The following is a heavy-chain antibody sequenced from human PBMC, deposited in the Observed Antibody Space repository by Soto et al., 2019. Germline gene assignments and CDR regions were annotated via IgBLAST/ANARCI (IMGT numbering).Heavy chain of an antibody. D-gene: IGHD3-10*01. CDR2: FRSSGDGGTT. V-gene: IGHV3-23*01. Sequence: GGSLRLSCAASGFTFSSYSMSWVRQAPGKGLEWVSGFRSSGDGGTTYYADSVKGRFTISRDNFKNTLFLQMNSLRAEDTAIYYCAKKVNSGPGSQYFDYWGQGTLVTVSS. CDR3: AKKVNSGPGSQYFDY. J-gene: IGHJ4*02. CDR1: GFTFSSYS.